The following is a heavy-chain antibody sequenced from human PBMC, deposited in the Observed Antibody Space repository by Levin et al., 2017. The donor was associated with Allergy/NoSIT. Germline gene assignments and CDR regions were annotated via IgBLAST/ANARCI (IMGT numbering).Heavy chain of an antibody. CDR3: ARDWGETGMEDYGDPRWYFDL. Sequence: GGSLRLSCAASGFTFSSYGMHWVRQAPGKGLEWVAVIWYDGSNKYYADSVKGRFTISRDNSKNTLYLQMNSLRAEDTAVYYCARDWGETGMEDYGDPRWYFDLWGRGTLVTVSS. D-gene: IGHD4-17*01. J-gene: IGHJ2*01. CDR1: GFTFSSYG. V-gene: IGHV3-33*01. CDR2: IWYDGSNK.